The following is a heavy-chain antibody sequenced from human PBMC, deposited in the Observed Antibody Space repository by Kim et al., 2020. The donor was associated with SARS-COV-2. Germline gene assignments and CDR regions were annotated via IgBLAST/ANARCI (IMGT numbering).Heavy chain of an antibody. Sequence: ASVKVSCKVSGYTLTELSMHWVRQAPGKGLEWMGGFDPEDGETIYAQKFQGRVTMTEDTSTDTAYMELSSLRSEDTAVYYCATRTGHYYDSSGYYKFDYWGQGTLVTVSS. D-gene: IGHD3-22*01. CDR2: FDPEDGET. V-gene: IGHV1-24*01. CDR3: ATRTGHYYDSSGYYKFDY. J-gene: IGHJ4*02. CDR1: GYTLTELS.